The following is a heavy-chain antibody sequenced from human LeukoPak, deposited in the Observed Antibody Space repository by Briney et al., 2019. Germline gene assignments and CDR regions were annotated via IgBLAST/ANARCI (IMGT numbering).Heavy chain of an antibody. CDR1: GLTFSTYW. Sequence: GGSLRLSCSASGLTFSTYWMHWVRQAPGKGLEWVSVIGGSGGSTYYADSVKGRFTISRDNSKNTLYLQMSSLRAEDTAVYYCAKKKRELRGFDYWGQGTLVTVSS. V-gene: IGHV3-23*01. D-gene: IGHD1-7*01. J-gene: IGHJ4*02. CDR3: AKKKRELRGFDY. CDR2: IGGSGGST.